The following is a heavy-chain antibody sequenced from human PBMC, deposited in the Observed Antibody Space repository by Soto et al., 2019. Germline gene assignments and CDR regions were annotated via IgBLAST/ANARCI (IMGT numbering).Heavy chain of an antibody. CDR1: GGTFSSYA. V-gene: IGHV1-69*01. CDR2: IIPIFGTA. J-gene: IGHJ5*02. CDR3: ARDMGGIVVVPAAIPNWFDP. Sequence: QVQLVQSGAEVKKPGSSVKVSCKASGGTFSSYAISWVRQAPGQGLEWMGGIIPIFGTANYAQKFQGRVTITADESTSTAYMELSSLRSEDTAVYYCARDMGGIVVVPAAIPNWFDPWGQGTLVTVSS. D-gene: IGHD2-2*02.